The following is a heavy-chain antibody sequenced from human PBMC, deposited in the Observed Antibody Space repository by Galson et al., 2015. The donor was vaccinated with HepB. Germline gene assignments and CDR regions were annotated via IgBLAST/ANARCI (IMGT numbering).Heavy chain of an antibody. J-gene: IGHJ4*02. CDR3: AREGSSSFDY. CDR1: GDSVSSNSAA. V-gene: IGHV6-1*01. Sequence: CAISGDSVSSNSAAWNWIRQSPSRGLEWLGRTYYRSKWYNDYAVSVKSRITINPDTSKNQFSLKLSSVTAADTAVYYCAREGSSSFDYWGQGTLVTVSS. D-gene: IGHD2-2*01. CDR2: TYYRSKWYN.